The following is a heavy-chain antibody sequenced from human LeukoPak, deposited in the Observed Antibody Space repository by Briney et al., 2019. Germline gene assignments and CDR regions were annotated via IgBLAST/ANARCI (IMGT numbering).Heavy chain of an antibody. V-gene: IGHV3-30-3*01. CDR3: ARGGAYCRGDCPLDAFDP. D-gene: IGHD2-21*02. CDR2: MSYDEGTK. Sequence: GGSLRLSCAASGFTFSTYAMHWVRQAPGKGLEWVAHMSYDEGTKYYADSVKGRFTISRDNSKNTLYLQMNSLRAEDTAFYYCARGGAYCRGDCPLDAFDPWGQGAMVTVSS. J-gene: IGHJ3*01. CDR1: GFTFSTYA.